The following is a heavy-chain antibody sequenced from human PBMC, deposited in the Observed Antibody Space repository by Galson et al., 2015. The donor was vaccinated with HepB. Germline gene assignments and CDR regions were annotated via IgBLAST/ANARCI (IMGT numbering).Heavy chain of an antibody. CDR3: ARDARAYDVLTD. Sequence: SVKVSCKAFGYTFTHYGISWVRQAPGQGLEWMGWISTQSGDTNYAQRLQDRVTMTTDTSTSTAYMELKSLTSDDTAMYYCARDARAYDVLTDWGQGTLVSVSS. D-gene: IGHD3-9*01. V-gene: IGHV1-18*01. CDR1: GYTFTHYG. CDR2: ISTQSGDT. J-gene: IGHJ4*02.